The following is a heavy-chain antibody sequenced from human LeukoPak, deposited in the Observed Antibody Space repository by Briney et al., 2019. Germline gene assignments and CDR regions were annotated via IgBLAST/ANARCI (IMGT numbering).Heavy chain of an antibody. Sequence: ASVKVSCKASGFTFTSYDINWVRQASGQGLEWMGWMNPNNGNTGYAQKFQGRVTMTRDTSISTAYMELRGLRSEDTAVYYCVREGGGSYDSSGYYSFDYWGQGTLVTVPS. CDR2: MNPNNGNT. J-gene: IGHJ4*02. CDR1: GFTFTSYD. CDR3: VREGGGSYDSSGYYSFDY. V-gene: IGHV1-8*01. D-gene: IGHD3-22*01.